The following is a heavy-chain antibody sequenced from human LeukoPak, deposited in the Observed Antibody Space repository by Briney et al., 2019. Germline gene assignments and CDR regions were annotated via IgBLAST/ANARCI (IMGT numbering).Heavy chain of an antibody. V-gene: IGHV4-59*08. J-gene: IGHJ3*02. Sequence: KPSETLSLTCTVSGGSISSHYWSWIRQPPGKGLEWIGYMYDSGSTKYNPSLKSRVTISVDMSRNQFSLKLSSVTAADTAVYYCGRLPDRRTGVVNIWGQGKVVTVFS. CDR1: GGSISSHY. D-gene: IGHD3/OR15-3a*01. CDR2: MYDSGST. CDR3: GRLPDRRTGVVNI.